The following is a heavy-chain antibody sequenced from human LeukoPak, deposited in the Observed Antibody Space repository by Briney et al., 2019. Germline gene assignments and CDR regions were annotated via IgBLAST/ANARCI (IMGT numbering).Heavy chain of an antibody. J-gene: IGHJ4*02. CDR3: GSLPEGRSDGYLAYFDY. D-gene: IGHD5-24*01. V-gene: IGHV4-59*01. Sequence: SETLSLTCTVSGGSISSYYWSWIRQPPGKGLEWIGYIYYSGSTNYNPSLKSRVTISVDTSKNQFSLKLSSVTAADTAVYYCGSLPEGRSDGYLAYFDYWGQGTLVTVSS. CDR1: GGSISSYY. CDR2: IYYSGST.